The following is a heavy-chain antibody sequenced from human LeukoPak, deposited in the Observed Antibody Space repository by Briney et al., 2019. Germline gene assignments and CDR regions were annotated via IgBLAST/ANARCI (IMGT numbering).Heavy chain of an antibody. CDR3: ARPRDGYNFYAFDI. D-gene: IGHD5-24*01. J-gene: IGHJ3*02. CDR2: IYFSWST. Sequence: PSETLSLTCTVSGGSISGSYWSWLRQPPGKGLEWIGYIYFSWSTYYNPSLNSRLTISVHTCTNQFSLKFSSVTAADTAVYYCARPRDGYNFYAFDIWGQGTMVTVSS. CDR1: GGSISGSY. V-gene: IGHV4-59*01.